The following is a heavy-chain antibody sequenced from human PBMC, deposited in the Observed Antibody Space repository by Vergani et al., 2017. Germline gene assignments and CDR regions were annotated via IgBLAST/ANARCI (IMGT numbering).Heavy chain of an antibody. J-gene: IGHJ4*02. D-gene: IGHD3-10*01. CDR1: GYTFTGYY. CDR3: ARGRGDYGSGSYYNCGDY. Sequence: QVQLVQSGAEVKKPGASVKVSCKASGYTFTGYYMHWVRQAPGQGLEWMGWINPNSGGTNYAQKFQGRVTMTRDTSISTAYMELSRLRSDDTAVYYCARGRGDYGSGSYYNCGDYWGQGTLVTVSS. CDR2: INPNSGGT. V-gene: IGHV1-2*02.